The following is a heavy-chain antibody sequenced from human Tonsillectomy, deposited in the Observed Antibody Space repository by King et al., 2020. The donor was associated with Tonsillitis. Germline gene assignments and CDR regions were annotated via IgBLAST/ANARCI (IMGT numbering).Heavy chain of an antibody. Sequence: VQLVESGGGLVKPGGSLRLSCAASGFTFSHAWMSWVRQAPGKGLEWVGRIKSKTDGGTTDYAAPVKGRFIISRDDSKNTLYLQMNSLKIEDTAVYYCTTLAWKANYEFWSGSPYYFEYWGQGTLVTVSS. CDR3: TTLAWKANYEFWSGSPYYFEY. V-gene: IGHV3-15*01. J-gene: IGHJ4*02. CDR1: GFTFSHAW. D-gene: IGHD3-3*01. CDR2: IKSKTDGGTT.